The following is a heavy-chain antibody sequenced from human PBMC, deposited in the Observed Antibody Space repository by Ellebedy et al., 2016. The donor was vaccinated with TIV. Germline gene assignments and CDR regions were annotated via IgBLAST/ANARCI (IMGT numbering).Heavy chain of an antibody. J-gene: IGHJ4*02. V-gene: IGHV1-46*01. CDR3: VRAGSNMRF. CDR2: INPSRGNT. Sequence: ASVKVSCKASGYPFTAYYLHWVRQAPGQGLEWLGLINPSRGNTIYAQKFQGRVTMTRDTSTSTVYMDLSSLTSEDTAVYYCVRAGSNMRFWGQGTLVTVSS. D-gene: IGHD3-10*01. CDR1: GYPFTAYY.